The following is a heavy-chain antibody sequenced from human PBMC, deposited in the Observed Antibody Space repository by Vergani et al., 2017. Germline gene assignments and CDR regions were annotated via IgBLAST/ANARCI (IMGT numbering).Heavy chain of an antibody. CDR1: GSTFSNFG. CDR3: AKYLRDSADGLPKS. J-gene: IGHJ5*02. CDR2: IGKDGIKT. V-gene: IGHV3-30*02. Sequence: QVQLVEPAGGVVQPGGSLRLPCAAPGSTFSNFGMHWIRQAPGKGLEWLAYIGKDGIKTRYRDAVKGRFTVSRDNSKDILYLQMDSLRSEDTALYYWAKYLRDSADGLPKSWGPGTLVIVSS. D-gene: IGHD2-21*02.